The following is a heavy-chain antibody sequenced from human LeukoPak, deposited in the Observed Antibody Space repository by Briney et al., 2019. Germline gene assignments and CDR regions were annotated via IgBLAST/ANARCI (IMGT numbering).Heavy chain of an antibody. D-gene: IGHD1-26*01. CDR1: GFTFRSYR. CDR2: LKQDGSEE. V-gene: IGHV3-7*05. CDR3: ARDPYSGSYGAFDI. Sequence: GGSLRLSCAASGFTFRSYRMSCVRQARGKGLECVANLKQDGSEEIYVDSVKGRFTISRDNAENSLFLQMNSLRVEDTAVYYCARDPYSGSYGAFDIWGQGTMVTVS. J-gene: IGHJ3*02.